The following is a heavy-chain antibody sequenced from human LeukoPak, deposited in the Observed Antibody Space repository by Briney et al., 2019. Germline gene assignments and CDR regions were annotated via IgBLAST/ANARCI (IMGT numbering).Heavy chain of an antibody. D-gene: IGHD3-10*02. CDR3: AELGITMIGGV. CDR2: ISSSGSTI. V-gene: IGHV3-48*03. CDR1: GFPFSSYE. Sequence: GGSLILSCAASGFPFSSYEMNWVRPAPGKGLEWVSYISSSGSTIYYADSVKGRFTISRNNAKNSLYLQMNSLRAEETGVYYCAELGITMIGGVWGKGTTVTISS. J-gene: IGHJ6*04.